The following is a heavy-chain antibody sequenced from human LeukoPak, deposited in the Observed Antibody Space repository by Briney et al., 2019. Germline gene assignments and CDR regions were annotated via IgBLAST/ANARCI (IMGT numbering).Heavy chain of an antibody. J-gene: IGHJ4*02. CDR1: GGTFNNSA. Sequence: SVKVSCKTSGGTFNNSAISWGRKAPGQGLEWMGGIIPIFGTANYAQKFQGRVTITADESTSTAYMEPSSLRSEDTAVYYCARVTLHYYDSSGPPYYFDYWGQGTLVTVSS. CDR2: IIPIFGTA. D-gene: IGHD3-22*01. CDR3: ARVTLHYYDSSGPPYYFDY. V-gene: IGHV1-69*13.